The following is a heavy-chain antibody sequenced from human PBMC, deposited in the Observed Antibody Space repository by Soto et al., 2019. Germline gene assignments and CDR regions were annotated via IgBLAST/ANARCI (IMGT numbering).Heavy chain of an antibody. D-gene: IGHD1-1*01. CDR1: GFSFDSHS. V-gene: IGHV3-11*01. CDR3: VRERAGTPNFPHETLEI. Sequence: VQLVESGGGLVRPGGSLRLSCEASGFSFDSHSMAWIRQAPGKGLEWLSHIDMKGHTTYYADSVKGRFTISRDNGRNSLFLEMKILRAEHTAVYFCVRERAGTPNFPHETLEIWGQGTMVTVS. CDR2: IDMKGHTT. J-gene: IGHJ3*02.